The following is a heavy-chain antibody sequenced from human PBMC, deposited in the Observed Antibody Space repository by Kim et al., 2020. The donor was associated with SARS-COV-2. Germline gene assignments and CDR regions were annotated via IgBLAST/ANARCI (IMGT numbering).Heavy chain of an antibody. V-gene: IGHV1-18*01. Sequence: AQKLQGRVTMTPDTSTSTAYMELRSLRSDDTAVYYCARADSSGYYNWFDPWGQGTLVTVSS. J-gene: IGHJ5*02. CDR3: ARADSSGYYNWFDP. D-gene: IGHD3-22*01.